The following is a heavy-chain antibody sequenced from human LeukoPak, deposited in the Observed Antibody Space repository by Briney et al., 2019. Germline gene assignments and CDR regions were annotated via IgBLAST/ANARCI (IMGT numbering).Heavy chain of an antibody. Sequence: SETLSLTCTVSGGSISSSSYYWGWIRLPPGKGLEWIGSIYYSGSTYYNPSLKSRVTISVDTSKNQFSLKLSSVTAADTAVYYCARGWIQLGYFDYWGQGTLVTVSS. J-gene: IGHJ4*02. CDR1: GGSISSSSYY. D-gene: IGHD5-18*01. CDR3: ARGWIQLGYFDY. CDR2: IYYSGST. V-gene: IGHV4-39*01.